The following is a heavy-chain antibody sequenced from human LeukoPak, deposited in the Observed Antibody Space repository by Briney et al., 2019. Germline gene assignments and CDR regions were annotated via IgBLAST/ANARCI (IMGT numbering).Heavy chain of an antibody. Sequence: PGGSLRLSCAASGFXFSRYWMNWARQAPGKGLVWVSRINSDGSTTRYVDSVKGRFTISRDNAKNTMYLQMNSLRAEDTAVYYCARENFYGMDVWGQGTTVTVSS. CDR2: INSDGSTT. CDR3: ARENFYGMDV. J-gene: IGHJ6*02. V-gene: IGHV3-74*01. CDR1: GFXFSRYW.